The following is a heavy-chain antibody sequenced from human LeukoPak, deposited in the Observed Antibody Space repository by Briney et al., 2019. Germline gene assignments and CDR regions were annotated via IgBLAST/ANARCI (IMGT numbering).Heavy chain of an antibody. D-gene: IGHD4-11*01. V-gene: IGHV3-23*01. CDR3: AKDLDYTTSGYYFDY. CDR1: GFTFSSYA. CDR2: IGVGGTFT. J-gene: IGHJ4*02. Sequence: GGSLRLSCTASGFTFSSYAMNWVRQAPGKGLEWVSGIGVGGTFTYYADSVKGRFTIFRDNSRNTLYLQMNSLRADDTAVYYCAKDLDYTTSGYYFDYWGQGTLVTVSS.